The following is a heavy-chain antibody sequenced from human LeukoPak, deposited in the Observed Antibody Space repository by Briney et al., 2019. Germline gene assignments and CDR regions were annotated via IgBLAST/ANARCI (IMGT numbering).Heavy chain of an antibody. CDR2: ISYDGSNK. D-gene: IGHD3-10*01. V-gene: IGHV3-30*18. CDR1: GFTFCSYG. J-gene: IGHJ4*02. CDR3: AKDRGYYYGSGNYSSYFDY. Sequence: GGSLRLSCAASGFTFCSYGMHWVRQAPGKGLEWVAAISYDGSNKYYADSVKGRFTISRDNSKNTLYLQMNSLRAEDTAVYYCAKDRGYYYGSGNYSSYFDYWGQGTLVTVSS.